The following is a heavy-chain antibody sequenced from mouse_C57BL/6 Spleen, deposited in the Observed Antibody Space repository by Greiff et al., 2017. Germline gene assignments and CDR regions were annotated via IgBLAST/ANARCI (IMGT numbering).Heavy chain of an antibody. CDR3: ARGWRASTAFDV. D-gene: IGHD3-1*01. CDR2: IDPSDSET. J-gene: IGHJ1*03. Sequence: QVQLQQPGAELVRPGSSVKLSCKASGYTFTSYWMHWVKQRPIQGLEWIGNIDPSDSETHYNQKFKDKATLTVDKSSSTAYMQLSSLTSEDSAVDYCARGWRASTAFDVWGTGTTVTVSS. V-gene: IGHV1-52*01. CDR1: GYTFTSYW.